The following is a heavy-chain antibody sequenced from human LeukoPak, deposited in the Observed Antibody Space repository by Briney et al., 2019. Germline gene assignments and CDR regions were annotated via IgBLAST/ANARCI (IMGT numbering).Heavy chain of an antibody. V-gene: IGHV1-46*01. J-gene: IGHJ4*02. D-gene: IGHD6-13*01. CDR3: VRAPRDSSTMLDY. Sequence: GASVKVSCKASGYTLTTYWIQWVRQAPGQGLEGLALINRNDGSTTYAHKFQVRVTMTRDTSTSTVYMDLSRLTSEDTAVYYCVRAPRDSSTMLDYWGQGTLITVSS. CDR2: INRNDGST. CDR1: GYTLTTYW.